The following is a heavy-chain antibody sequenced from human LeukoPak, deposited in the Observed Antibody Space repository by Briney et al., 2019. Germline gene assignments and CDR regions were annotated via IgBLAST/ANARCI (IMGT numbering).Heavy chain of an antibody. CDR1: GFTFSSYD. J-gene: IGHJ4*02. Sequence: GGSLRLSCAASGFTFSSYDMSWVRQAPGKGLEWVSGISGSGGSTYYADSVKGRFTISRDNSKNTLYLQMNSPRAEDTAEYYCAKGLSSGYYYFDYWGQGTLVTVSS. D-gene: IGHD6-19*01. CDR3: AKGLSSGYYYFDY. V-gene: IGHV3-23*01. CDR2: ISGSGGST.